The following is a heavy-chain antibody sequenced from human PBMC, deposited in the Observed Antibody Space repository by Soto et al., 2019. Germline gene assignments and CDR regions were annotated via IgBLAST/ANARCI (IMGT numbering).Heavy chain of an antibody. CDR2: IIPILGIA. Sequence: QVQLVQSGAEVKKPGSSVKVSCKASGGTFINYTISWVRQAPGQGLEWMGRIIPILGIANYAQKFQGSVTMTADKSAGTGYMELSSLRAEDTAVYYCATEVRYFDWLFPNNRFAPWGQGTLVTVSS. CDR3: ATEVRYFDWLFPNNRFAP. CDR1: GGTFINYT. V-gene: IGHV1-69*02. D-gene: IGHD3-9*01. J-gene: IGHJ5*02.